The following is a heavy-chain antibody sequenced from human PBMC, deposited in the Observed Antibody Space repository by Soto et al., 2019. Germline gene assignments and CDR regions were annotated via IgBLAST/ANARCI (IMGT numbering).Heavy chain of an antibody. CDR3: ARAGHYYYMDV. V-gene: IGHV4-59*01. CDR2: IYYSGST. Sequence: PSETLSLTCTVSGGSIRSYYWSWVLQPPGKGLEWIGYIYYSGSTNYNPSLKSRVTISVDTSKNQFSLKLSSVTAADTAVYYCARAGHYYYMDVWGKGTTVTVSS. J-gene: IGHJ6*03. CDR1: GGSIRSYY.